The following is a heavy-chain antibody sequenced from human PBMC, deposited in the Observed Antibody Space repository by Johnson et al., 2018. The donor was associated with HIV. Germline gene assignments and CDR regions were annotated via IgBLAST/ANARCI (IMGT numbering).Heavy chain of an antibody. Sequence: VQLVESGGGVVQPGGSLRLSCAASGFTFSSYWMHWVRQAPGKGLVWVSRINSDGSSTSYADSVKGRFTISRDNAKNTLYLQMNSLRAEDTAVYYCARRLGAMTLDDAFDIWGQGTKVTVSS. CDR2: INSDGSST. J-gene: IGHJ3*02. V-gene: IGHV3-74*02. CDR1: GFTFSSYW. CDR3: ARRLGAMTLDDAFDI. D-gene: IGHD3-16*01.